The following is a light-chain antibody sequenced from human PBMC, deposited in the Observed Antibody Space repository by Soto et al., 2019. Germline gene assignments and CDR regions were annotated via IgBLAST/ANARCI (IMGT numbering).Light chain of an antibody. CDR2: GTS. CDR3: QKYGPSRT. V-gene: IGKV3-20*01. Sequence: GTLSLSPGERATLSCRASQRINTSYLAWYQQKPGQAPRLIVSGTSIRATGIPDRFSGSGSGTDFTLTISRLEPEDFGVYYCQKYGPSRTFGQGTKVDIK. CDR1: QRINTSY. J-gene: IGKJ1*01.